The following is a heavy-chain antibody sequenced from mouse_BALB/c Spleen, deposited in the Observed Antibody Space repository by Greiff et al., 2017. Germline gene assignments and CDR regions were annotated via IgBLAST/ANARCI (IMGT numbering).Heavy chain of an antibody. V-gene: IGHV1S29*02. J-gene: IGHJ3*01. CDR1: GYTFTDYN. CDR2: IYPYNGGT. D-gene: IGHD2-1*01. CDR3: ARGDYYGNYFAY. Sequence: VQLQQSGPELVKPGASVKISCKASGYTFTDYNMHWVKQSHGKSLEWIGYIYPYNGGTGYNQKFKSKATLTVDNSSSTAYMELRSLTSEDSAVYYCARGDYYGNYFAYWGQGTLVTVSA.